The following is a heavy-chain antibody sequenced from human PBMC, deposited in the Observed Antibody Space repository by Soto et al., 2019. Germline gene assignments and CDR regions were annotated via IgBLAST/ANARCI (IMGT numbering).Heavy chain of an antibody. D-gene: IGHD6-6*01. CDR3: ARTKDYSSSLDY. J-gene: IGHJ4*02. V-gene: IGHV4-31*03. CDR2: IYYSGRT. CDR1: GGSSSSGGYY. Sequence: SETLSLTCTVSGGSSSSGGYYWTWIRQHPGRGLEWIGCIYYSGRTYYNPSLKSRVTISVDTSKRQFSLKLSSVTAADTAIYYCARTKDYSSSLDYWGQGALVTVSS.